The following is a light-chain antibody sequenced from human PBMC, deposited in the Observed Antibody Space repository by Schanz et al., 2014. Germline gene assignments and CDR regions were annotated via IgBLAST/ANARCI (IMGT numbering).Light chain of an antibody. J-gene: IGLJ3*02. CDR1: SSDVGGYNF. CDR2: DVT. V-gene: IGLV2-11*01. CDR3: QSYDSSLSALWV. Sequence: QSALTQPRSVSGSPGQSVTISCTGTSSDVGGYNFVSWCRQHPGKAPKLMIYDVTKRPSGVPDRFSGSKSGNTASLTISGLQAEDEADYYCQSYDSSLSALWVFGGGTKVTVL.